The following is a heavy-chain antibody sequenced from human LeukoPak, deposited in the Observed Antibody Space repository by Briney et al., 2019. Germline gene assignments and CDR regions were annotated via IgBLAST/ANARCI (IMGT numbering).Heavy chain of an antibody. J-gene: IGHJ4*02. CDR1: GFTFSSYE. V-gene: IGHV3-48*03. CDR3: ARGAYSGSYLARVPLDY. Sequence: GGSLRLSCAASGFTFSSYEMNWVRQAPGKGLEWVSYISSSGSTIYYADSVKGRFTISRDNAKNSLYLQMNSLRAEDTAVYYCARGAYSGSYLARVPLDYWGQGTLVTVSS. D-gene: IGHD1-26*01. CDR2: ISSSGSTI.